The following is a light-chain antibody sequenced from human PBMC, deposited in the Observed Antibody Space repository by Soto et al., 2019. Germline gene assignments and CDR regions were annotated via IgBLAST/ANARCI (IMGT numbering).Light chain of an antibody. CDR3: QQYYSTRLK. V-gene: IGKV4-1*01. Sequence: DIVMTQSPDSLAVSLGERATINCKSSQSVLYSSNNKNYLAWYQQKPGQPPKLLIYWASTRESGVPDRFSGSGSGTDFTLTISSLQAEDVVVYYCQQYYSTRLKCCGRTKADIK. CDR1: QSVLYSSNNKNY. J-gene: IGKJ4*02. CDR2: WAS.